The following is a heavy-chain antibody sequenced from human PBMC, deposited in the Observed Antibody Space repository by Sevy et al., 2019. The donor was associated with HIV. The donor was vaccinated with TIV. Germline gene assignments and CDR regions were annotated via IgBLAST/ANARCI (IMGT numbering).Heavy chain of an antibody. V-gene: IGHV3-21*01. J-gene: IGHJ4*02. CDR1: GFTFSDYN. CDR3: ARDRRTLNYYGSSGYNYYFDY. Sequence: GGSLRLSCAASGFTFSDYNMNWVRQAPGKGLEWVSSITDSSSYIYHADSVKGRFTISRDNAKKSLYLQMNSLRAEDTAIYYCARDRRTLNYYGSSGYNYYFDYRGQGTLVTVSS. CDR2: ITDSSSYI. D-gene: IGHD3-22*01.